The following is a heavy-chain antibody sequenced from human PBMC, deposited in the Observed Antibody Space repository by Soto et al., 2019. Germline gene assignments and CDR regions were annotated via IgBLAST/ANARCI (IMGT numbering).Heavy chain of an antibody. Sequence: SETLSLTCTFSGCSISSSSYYWGWIRPPPGKGLEWIGNVYYGGSTYYNPSLKSRVTISVETSKSQFSLKLSSVTAADTAVYYCAGGDYYHSSGYYFYYYTMDVWGQGTTVTVSS. CDR2: VYYGGST. V-gene: IGHV4-39*01. J-gene: IGHJ6*02. CDR1: GCSISSSSYY. D-gene: IGHD3-22*01. CDR3: AGGDYYHSSGYYFYYYTMDV.